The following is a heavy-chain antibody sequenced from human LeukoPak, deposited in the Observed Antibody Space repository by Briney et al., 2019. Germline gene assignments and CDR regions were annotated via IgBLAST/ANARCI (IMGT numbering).Heavy chain of an antibody. Sequence: GGSLRLSCAASGFTFSSYAMSWVRQARGKGLEWVSAISGSGGSTYYADSVKGRFTISRDNSKDTLYLQMNSLRAEDTAVYYCAKDTIDYGGSSSGYWGQGTLVTVSS. CDR2: ISGSGGST. CDR1: GFTFSSYA. D-gene: IGHD4-23*01. J-gene: IGHJ4*02. CDR3: AKDTIDYGGSSSGY. V-gene: IGHV3-23*01.